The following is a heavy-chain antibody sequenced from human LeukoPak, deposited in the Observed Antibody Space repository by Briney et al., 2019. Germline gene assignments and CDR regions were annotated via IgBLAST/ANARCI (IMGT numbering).Heavy chain of an antibody. CDR3: ARGLGKFYYDSSGYSI. V-gene: IGHV4-34*01. Sequence: PSETLSLTCAVNGGSFSGYYWSLIRQPPGKGLEWIGEINHSGSTNYNPSLKSRVTISVDTSKNQFSLKLSSVTAADTAVYYCARGLGKFYYDSSGYSIWGQGTMVTVSS. CDR2: INHSGST. D-gene: IGHD3-22*01. J-gene: IGHJ3*02. CDR1: GGSFSGYY.